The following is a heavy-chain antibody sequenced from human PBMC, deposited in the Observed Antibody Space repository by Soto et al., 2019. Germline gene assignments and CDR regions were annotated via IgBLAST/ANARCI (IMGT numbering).Heavy chain of an antibody. CDR1: GFTFRNYA. J-gene: IGHJ4*02. CDR3: ASGFSGDYNSY. CDR2: TSGSGGST. Sequence: GGSLRLSCEASGFTFRNYAMSWVRQAPGKGLEWVSATSGSGGSTYYAGSVKGRFIISRDNSKGMVYLQMKSLRAEDTAVYYCASGFSGDYNSYWGQGNLVTVSS. D-gene: IGHD4-17*01. V-gene: IGHV3-23*01.